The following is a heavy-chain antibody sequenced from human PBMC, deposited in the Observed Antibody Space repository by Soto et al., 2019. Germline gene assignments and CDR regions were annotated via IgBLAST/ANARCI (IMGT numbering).Heavy chain of an antibody. J-gene: IGHJ4*02. CDR2: IYYSGRT. CDR3: ARAVLPATAPFDY. CDR1: GGSISNYY. Sequence: QVQLQESGPRLVKPSETLSLTCIVSGGSISNYYWSWIRQPPGKGLEWIGYIYYSGRTNYNPSLQSRVTISVDTSKNQFSLTLSSVTAADTAVYYCARAVLPATAPFDYWGQGTLVTVSS. V-gene: IGHV4-59*01. D-gene: IGHD2-2*01.